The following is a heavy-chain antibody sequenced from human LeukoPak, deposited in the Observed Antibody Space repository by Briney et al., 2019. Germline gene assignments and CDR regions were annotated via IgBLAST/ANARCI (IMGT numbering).Heavy chain of an antibody. CDR2: INTDGSST. CDR3: ARDNTISGYYELGY. V-gene: IGHV3-74*01. D-gene: IGHD3-22*01. Sequence: GGSLRLSCAAPGSTFSNYWMHWVRQAPGKGLVWVSRINTDGSSTSYVDSVKGRFSISRDNSKNTVFLQMNSLRAEDTAVYYCARDNTISGYYELGYWGQGTLVTVSS. CDR1: GSTFSNYW. J-gene: IGHJ4*02.